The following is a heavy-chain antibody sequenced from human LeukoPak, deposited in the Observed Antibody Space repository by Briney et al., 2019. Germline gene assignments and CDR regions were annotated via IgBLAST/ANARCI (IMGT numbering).Heavy chain of an antibody. J-gene: IGHJ4*02. CDR1: GFTFSSYG. D-gene: IGHD5-24*01. Sequence: GGSLRLSCAASGFTFSSYGMSWVRQAPGKGLEWVSAMSGSGGITYYADSVKGRFTISRDNAKNSLYLQMNSLRAEDTAVYYCARWGRWLHRYYFDYWGQGTLVTVSS. V-gene: IGHV3-23*01. CDR3: ARWGRWLHRYYFDY. CDR2: MSGSGGIT.